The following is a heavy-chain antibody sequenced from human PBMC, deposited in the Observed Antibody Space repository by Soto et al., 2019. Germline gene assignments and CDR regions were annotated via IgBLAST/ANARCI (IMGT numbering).Heavy chain of an antibody. J-gene: IGHJ3*01. V-gene: IGHV1-18*01. CDR3: ARISARRNDFDV. CDR1: NYLFGAFG. CDR2: ITPYNGNT. Sequence: QVQLVQSGAEVKNPGASVKVSCQASNYLFGAFGISWVRQAPGQGLGWMGWITPYNGNTHYAEKFQDRVTMTADKSTTKAYMEVRRLTSDDTAVYFCARISARRNDFDVWGQGTVVTVSS.